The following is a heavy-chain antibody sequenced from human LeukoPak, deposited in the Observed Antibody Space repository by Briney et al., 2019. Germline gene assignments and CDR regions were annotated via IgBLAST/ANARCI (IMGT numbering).Heavy chain of an antibody. CDR3: AKDFIGNTKPIEY. V-gene: IGHV3-23*01. J-gene: IGHJ4*01. Sequence: PGGSLRLSCAASGFIISSYAMNWVCKAPGDGLERVSTVSGSASNTSNYNSVKVRFTMSRDNSKNTLYLQMNSLRAEDTSLYYCAKDFIGNTKPIEYWGQGTLVTVS. CDR1: GFIISSYA. CDR2: VSGSASNT. D-gene: IGHD2-15*01.